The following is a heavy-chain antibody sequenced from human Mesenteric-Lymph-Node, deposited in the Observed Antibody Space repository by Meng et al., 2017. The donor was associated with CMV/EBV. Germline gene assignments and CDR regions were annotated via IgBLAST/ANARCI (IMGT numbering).Heavy chain of an antibody. CDR2: TYPGDSDT. J-gene: IGHJ6*02. D-gene: IGHD1-26*01. CDR3: ARSFKGGSRKTYYYYGMDV. V-gene: IGHV5-51*01. Sequence: GGSLRLSCKGSGYTFTNYWIGWVRQMPGKGLEWMGITYPGDSDTRYSPSLQGQVTISADKSISTAYLQWSSLKASDTAMYYCARSFKGGSRKTYYYYGMDVWGQGTTVTVSS. CDR1: GYTFTNYW.